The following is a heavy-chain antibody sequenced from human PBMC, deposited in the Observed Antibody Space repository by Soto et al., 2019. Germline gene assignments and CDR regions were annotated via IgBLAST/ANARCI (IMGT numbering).Heavy chain of an antibody. J-gene: IGHJ3*02. V-gene: IGHV4-39*01. D-gene: IGHD3-9*01. CDR2: IYYSGST. Sequence: SETLSLTCTVSGGSISSSSYYWGWIRQPPGKGLEWIGSIYYSGSTYYNPSLKSRVTISVDTSKNQFSLKLSSVTAADTAVYYCARTYDILTGSDAFDIWGQGTMVTVSS. CDR1: GGSISSSSYY. CDR3: ARTYDILTGSDAFDI.